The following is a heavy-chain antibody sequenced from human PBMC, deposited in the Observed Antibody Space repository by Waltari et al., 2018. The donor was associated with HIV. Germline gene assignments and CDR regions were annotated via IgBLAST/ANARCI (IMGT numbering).Heavy chain of an antibody. V-gene: IGHV3-53*02. CDR3: AAGTSRLLWGAYYHGLDA. Sequence: VEVVETGGRLVRRGGSLSLSCLVSDLTVGPTYLAWVPQGRHRPHQSLEYVAVLYSRTQSSFGDSVRGRFALSRNISANILSLHMTDLTADDSAIYYCAAGTSRLLWGAYYHGLDAWGRGTAVTVSS. CDR2: LYSRTQS. D-gene: IGHD7-27*01. CDR1: DLTVGPTY. J-gene: IGHJ6*02.